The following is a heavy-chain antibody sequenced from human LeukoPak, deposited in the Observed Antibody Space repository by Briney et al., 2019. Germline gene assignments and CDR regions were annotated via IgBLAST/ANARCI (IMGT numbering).Heavy chain of an antibody. J-gene: IGHJ4*02. CDR1: GYSISSGYY. Sequence: SETLSLTCTVSGYSISSGYYWGWIRQPPGKGLEWIGSIYHSGSTYYNPSLKSRVTISVDTSKNQFSLRLSSVNAADTAVYYCARDVRSATYYYDSSGHKPNYFDYWGQGTLVTVSS. CDR3: ARDVRSATYYYDSSGHKPNYFDY. V-gene: IGHV4-38-2*02. CDR2: IYHSGST. D-gene: IGHD3-22*01.